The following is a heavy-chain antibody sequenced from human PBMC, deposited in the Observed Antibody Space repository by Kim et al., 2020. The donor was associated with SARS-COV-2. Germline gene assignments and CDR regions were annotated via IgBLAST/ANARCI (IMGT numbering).Heavy chain of an antibody. V-gene: IGHV4-39*01. D-gene: IGHD3-10*01. CDR3: AKQHPSGSGSYAPYYFDY. J-gene: IGHJ4*02. Sequence: SETLSLTCTVSGGSISSSGSYWGWIRQPPGKGLEWIGTIYYSGSTYYNPFLKSRFAISVDTSKNQFSLKVNSVTTTDTAVYYCAKQHPSGSGSYAPYYFDYWGQGTLVTVSS. CDR2: IYYSGST. CDR1: GGSISSSGSY.